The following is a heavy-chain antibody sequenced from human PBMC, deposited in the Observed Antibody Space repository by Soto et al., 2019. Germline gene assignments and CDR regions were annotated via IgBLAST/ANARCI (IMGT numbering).Heavy chain of an antibody. Sequence: SVKVSCKASGFAFTSSAVQWVRQARGQRLEWIGWIVVGSGNTNYAQKFQERVTITRDMSTSTAYMELSSLRSEDTAVYYCAAGAGEKYYYYYGMDVWGQGTTVTVSS. V-gene: IGHV1-58*01. CDR2: IVVGSGNT. D-gene: IGHD6-19*01. CDR3: AAGAGEKYYYYYGMDV. CDR1: GFAFTSSA. J-gene: IGHJ6*02.